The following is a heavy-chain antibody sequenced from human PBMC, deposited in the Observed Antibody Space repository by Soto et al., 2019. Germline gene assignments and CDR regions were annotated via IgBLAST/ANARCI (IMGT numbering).Heavy chain of an antibody. CDR3: ARDYSGGSCYPGMDV. V-gene: IGHV3-21*01. CDR2: ISSSGYI. D-gene: IGHD2-15*01. J-gene: IGHJ6*02. CDR1: GFNFNSYT. Sequence: AGSLRLSCAASGFNFNSYTINWVRQAPGKRLEWLSSISSSGYIFSTDSVRGRFTISRDNAKNSVYLQINSLRAEDTAVYFCARDYSGGSCYPGMDVWGQGTTVTVSS.